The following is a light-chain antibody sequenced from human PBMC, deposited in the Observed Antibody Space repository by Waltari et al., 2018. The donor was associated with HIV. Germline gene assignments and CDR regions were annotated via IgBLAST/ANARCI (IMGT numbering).Light chain of an antibody. CDR2: EVS. Sequence: QSALTQPASVSGSPGPSITISCTGTSRDVGGYKDLSWYQQHPGKAPKLLIYEVSHRPSGVSTRFSGSKSGNTASLTISGLQAEDEADYYCNSYISTTTVMFGGGTKLTVL. J-gene: IGLJ3*02. CDR1: SRDVGGYKD. V-gene: IGLV2-14*01. CDR3: NSYISTTTVM.